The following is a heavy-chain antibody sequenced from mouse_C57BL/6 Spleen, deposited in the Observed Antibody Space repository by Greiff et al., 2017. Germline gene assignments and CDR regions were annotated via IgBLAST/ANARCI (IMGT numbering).Heavy chain of an antibody. Sequence: VQLQQSGPELVKPGASVKISCKASGYAFSSSWMNWVKQRPGKGLEWIGRIYPGDGDTNYNGKFKGKATLTADKSSSTAYMQLSSLTSEDSAVYFCARGTLCDYWGQGTTLTVSS. J-gene: IGHJ2*01. CDR3: ARGTLCDY. CDR1: GYAFSSSW. V-gene: IGHV1-82*01. D-gene: IGHD2-14*01. CDR2: IYPGDGDT.